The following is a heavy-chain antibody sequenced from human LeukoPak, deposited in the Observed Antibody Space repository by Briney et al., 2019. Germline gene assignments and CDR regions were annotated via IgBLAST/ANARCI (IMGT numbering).Heavy chain of an antibody. CDR2: ISSSSNYI. V-gene: IGHV3-21*01. J-gene: IGHJ6*03. Sequence: PGGSLRLSCATSGFTFSSYSMNWVRQAPGKGLEWVSSISSSSNYIDYADSLKGRFTISRDNAKNSLYLQMNSLRSEDMAVYYXXXXXTGRSGKVNYYYMDVWGKGTTVTVSS. D-gene: IGHD3-10*01. CDR3: XXXXTGRSGKVNYYYMDV. CDR1: GFTFSSYS.